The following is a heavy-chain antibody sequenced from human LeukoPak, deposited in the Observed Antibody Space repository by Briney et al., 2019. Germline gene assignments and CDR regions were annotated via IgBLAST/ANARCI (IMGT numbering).Heavy chain of an antibody. CDR3: VKSQFDWLLSFDY. V-gene: IGHV3-23*01. Sequence: GESLRLSCAAPGFTFSSYAMSWVRQAPGKGLEWVSAISGSGGSIYYADSVKGRFTISRDNSKNTLYLQMNSLRAEDTAVYYCVKSQFDWLLSFDYWGQGTLVTVSS. J-gene: IGHJ4*02. CDR1: GFTFSSYA. CDR2: ISGSGGSI. D-gene: IGHD3-9*01.